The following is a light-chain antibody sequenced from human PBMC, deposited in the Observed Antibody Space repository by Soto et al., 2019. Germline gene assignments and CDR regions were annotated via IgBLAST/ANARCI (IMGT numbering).Light chain of an antibody. Sequence: QSVLTQPPSASGTPGQRVTISCSGSSSNIGSNTVNWYQQLPGTAPKLLIYSNNQRPSGVPDRFSGSKSGTSASLAISGLQSEDGADYYCAAWDDRLNGYVVFGGGPKLPVL. CDR2: SNN. J-gene: IGLJ2*01. CDR3: AAWDDRLNGYVV. CDR1: SSNIGSNT. V-gene: IGLV1-44*01.